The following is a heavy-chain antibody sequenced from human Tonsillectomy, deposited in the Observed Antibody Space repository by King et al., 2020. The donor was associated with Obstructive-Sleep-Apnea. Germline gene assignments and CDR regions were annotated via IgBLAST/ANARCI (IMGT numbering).Heavy chain of an antibody. J-gene: IGHJ4*02. D-gene: IGHD6-13*01. Sequence: GQLVQSGAEVKKPGASVKVSCKASGYTFTGYYIHWVRQAPGLGLEWMGWINPDSGGSSYAQKFHAWVTMTRDTSINTAFMELTRLRSDDTAVYFCARETDSSNWSNYFDYWGQGTLVTVSS. CDR3: ARETDSSNWSNYFDY. V-gene: IGHV1-2*04. CDR1: GYTFTGYY. CDR2: INPDSGGS.